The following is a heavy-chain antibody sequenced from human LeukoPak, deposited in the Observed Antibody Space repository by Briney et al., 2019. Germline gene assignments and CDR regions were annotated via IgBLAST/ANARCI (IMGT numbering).Heavy chain of an antibody. CDR1: GFAFSNYW. J-gene: IGHJ6*02. D-gene: IGHD6-13*01. V-gene: IGHV3-74*01. Sequence: GGSLRLSCAASGFAFSNYWMHWVRQAPGKGLLWVSRINIDGTTTHYADSVKGRFIVSRDNAKNTLYLQMDSLRAEDSALYYCARDRYTRTWEVQNYGMDVWGQGTTVAVSS. CDR2: INIDGTTT. CDR3: ARDRYTRTWEVQNYGMDV.